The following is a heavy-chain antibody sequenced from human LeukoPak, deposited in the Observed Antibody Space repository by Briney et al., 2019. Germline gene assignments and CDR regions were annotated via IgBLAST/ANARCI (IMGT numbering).Heavy chain of an antibody. CDR3: ARDQGLGRYAFDI. Sequence: SQTLSLTCAISGDSVSTNSATWNWIRQSPSRGLEWLGRTYYRSKWYNDYAVSVRSRITINPDTSKNQFSLQLNSVTPEDTAVYYCARDQGLGRYAFDIWGQGTMSPSLQ. J-gene: IGHJ3*02. D-gene: IGHD7-27*01. CDR1: GDSVSTNSAT. V-gene: IGHV6-1*01. CDR2: TYYRSKWYN.